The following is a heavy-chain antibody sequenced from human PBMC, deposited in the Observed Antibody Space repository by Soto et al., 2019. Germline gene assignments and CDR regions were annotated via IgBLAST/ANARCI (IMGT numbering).Heavy chain of an antibody. CDR3: QYSGYEGGY. CDR2: IYYSGST. Sequence: SETLSLTCTVSGGSISSSSYYWGWIRQPPGKGLEWIGSIYYSGSTYYNPSLKSRVTISVDTSKNQFSLKLSSVTAADTAVYYCQYSGYEGGYWGQGTLVTVSS. D-gene: IGHD5-12*01. CDR1: GGSISSSSYY. V-gene: IGHV4-39*01. J-gene: IGHJ4*02.